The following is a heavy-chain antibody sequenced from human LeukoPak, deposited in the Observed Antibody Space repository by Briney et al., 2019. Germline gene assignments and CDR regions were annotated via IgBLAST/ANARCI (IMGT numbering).Heavy chain of an antibody. D-gene: IGHD6-19*01. CDR1: GFTFSSYG. V-gene: IGHV3-30*02. J-gene: IGHJ4*02. CDR3: ARLIAVAGTTNFDY. Sequence: PGGSLRLSCAASGFTFSSYGMHWVRQAPGKGLEWVAFIRYDGSDKYYADSVKGRFTISRDNSKNTLYLQMNSLRTEDTAVYYCARLIAVAGTTNFDYWGQGTLVTVSS. CDR2: IRYDGSDK.